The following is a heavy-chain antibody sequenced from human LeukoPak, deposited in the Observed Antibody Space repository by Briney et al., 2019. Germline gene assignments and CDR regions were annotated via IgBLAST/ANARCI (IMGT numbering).Heavy chain of an antibody. D-gene: IGHD4-17*01. Sequence: SETLSLTCTVSGGSISSSSYYWAWIRQPPGKGLEWIGSVYYSGSTDYNPSLKSRVTISVDTSKNQFSLKLSSVTAADTAVYYCARPYGAAGLDWGQGTLVTVSS. V-gene: IGHV4-39*01. CDR1: GGSISSSSYY. CDR2: VYYSGST. J-gene: IGHJ4*02. CDR3: ARPYGAAGLD.